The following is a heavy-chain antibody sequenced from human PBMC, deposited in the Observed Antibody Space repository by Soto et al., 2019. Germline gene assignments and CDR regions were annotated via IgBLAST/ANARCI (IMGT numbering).Heavy chain of an antibody. D-gene: IGHD6-6*01. V-gene: IGHV2-70*01. CDR3: ARIRSSSSSTYYFDY. J-gene: IGHJ4*02. Sequence: SGPTLVNPTQTLTLTCTFSGFSLSTSGMCVSWIRQPPGKALEWLALIDWDDDKYYSTSLKTRLTISKDTSKNQVVLTMTNMDPVDTATYYCARIRSSSSSTYYFDYWGQGTLVTVSS. CDR2: IDWDDDK. CDR1: GFSLSTSGMC.